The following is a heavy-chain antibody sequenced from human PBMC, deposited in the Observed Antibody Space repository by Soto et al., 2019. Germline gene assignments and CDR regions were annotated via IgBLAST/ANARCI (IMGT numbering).Heavy chain of an antibody. CDR3: ARTDTDIFDY. Sequence: QVQLQESGPGLVKPSETLSLTCTVSGGSISSYYWSWIRQPPGKGLEWIGYIYYSASTNYNPSLKSRVTISVDTSKNQFSLKRSSVTAADTAGYYCARTDTDIFDYWGQGTLVTVSS. V-gene: IGHV4-59*01. CDR1: GGSISSYY. J-gene: IGHJ4*02. D-gene: IGHD2-15*01. CDR2: IYYSAST.